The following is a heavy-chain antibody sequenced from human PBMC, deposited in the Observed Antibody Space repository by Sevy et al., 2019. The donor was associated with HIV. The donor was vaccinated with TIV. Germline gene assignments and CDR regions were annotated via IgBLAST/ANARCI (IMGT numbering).Heavy chain of an antibody. CDR2: ISSGSSYI. Sequence: GGSLRLSCAASGFTFSNYFINWVRQAPGKGLEWVSSISSGSSYIFYADSVMGRFTISRDNAKNSLYLHMNSLRAEDTAVYYCARGDYYGSLYYFDYWGPGTLVTVSS. V-gene: IGHV3-21*01. D-gene: IGHD3-10*01. J-gene: IGHJ4*02. CDR1: GFTFSNYF. CDR3: ARGDYYGSLYYFDY.